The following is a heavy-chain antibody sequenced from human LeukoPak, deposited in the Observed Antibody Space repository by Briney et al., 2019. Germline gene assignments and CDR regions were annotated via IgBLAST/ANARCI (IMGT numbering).Heavy chain of an antibody. CDR2: IYYSGST. Sequence: SETLSLTCTVSGGSISSYYWSWIRQPPGKGLECIGDIYYSGSTNYNPSLKSRVTISVDTSKNQFSLKLSSVTAADTAVYYCARRTYFYDSSGYYFDYWGQGTLVTVSS. CDR1: GGSISSYY. J-gene: IGHJ4*02. D-gene: IGHD3-22*01. V-gene: IGHV4-59*01. CDR3: ARRTYFYDSSGYYFDY.